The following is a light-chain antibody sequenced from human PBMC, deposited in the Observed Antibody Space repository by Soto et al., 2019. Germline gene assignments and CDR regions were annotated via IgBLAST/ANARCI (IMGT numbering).Light chain of an antibody. CDR1: QSISVW. V-gene: IGKV1-5*03. J-gene: IGKJ1*01. Sequence: DIQMTQSPSTLSGSVGDRVTVTCRASQSISVWLAWYQQKPGKAPKLRIYEASALTRGVPSRFSGSGSGTQFTLTIASLQPDDFATHYCQQYEHFSGTFGPGTKVDIK. CDR3: QQYEHFSGT. CDR2: EAS.